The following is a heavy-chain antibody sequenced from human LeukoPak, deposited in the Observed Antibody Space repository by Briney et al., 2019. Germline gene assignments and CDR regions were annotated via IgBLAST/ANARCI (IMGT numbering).Heavy chain of an antibody. CDR3: ARGVRIAVAGYIDY. D-gene: IGHD6-19*01. V-gene: IGHV3-30*02. CDR1: GFTFSTYG. J-gene: IGHJ4*02. CDR2: IRYDGNNK. Sequence: GGSLRLSCAASGFTFSTYGMHWVRQAPDKGLEWVAFIRYDGNNKYYADSVKGRFTISRDNSKNMLYLQMNSLRAEDRTVYYCARGVRIAVAGYIDYWGQGTLVTVSS.